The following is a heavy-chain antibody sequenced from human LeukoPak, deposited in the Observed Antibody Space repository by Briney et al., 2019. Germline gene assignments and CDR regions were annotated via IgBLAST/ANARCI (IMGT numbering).Heavy chain of an antibody. CDR2: IYYSGSS. V-gene: IGHV4-39*07. CDR3: ASCPWFGEDVGY. J-gene: IGHJ4*02. CDR1: GVSISSSSYY. Sequence: PSETLSLTCTVSGVSISSSSYYWGWIRQPPGKGLECIGSIYYSGSSYYNPSLKSRVTISVDTSKNQFSLKLSSVTAADTAVYYCASCPWFGEDVGYWGQGTPVTVSS. D-gene: IGHD3-10*01.